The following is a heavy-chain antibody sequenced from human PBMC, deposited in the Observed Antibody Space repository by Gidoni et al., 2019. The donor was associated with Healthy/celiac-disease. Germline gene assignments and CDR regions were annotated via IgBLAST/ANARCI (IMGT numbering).Heavy chain of an antibody. Sequence: EVQLVESGGGLVKPGGSLSFSRAAPGFTFSSYSMNWVSQAPGKGLEWVSAISSSSSYIYYADSVKGRFTSSRDNAKNSLYLQMNSLRAEDTAVYYCASQPGGTMTSSWGQGTLVTVSS. V-gene: IGHV3-21*01. J-gene: IGHJ1*01. CDR1: GFTFSSYS. CDR2: ISSSSSYI. CDR3: ASQPGGTMTSS. D-gene: IGHD1-7*01.